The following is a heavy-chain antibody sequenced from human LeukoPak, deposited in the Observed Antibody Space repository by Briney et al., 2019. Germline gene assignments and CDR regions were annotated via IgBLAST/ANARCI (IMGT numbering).Heavy chain of an antibody. CDR2: MNPNSSNT. V-gene: IGHV1-8*01. Sequence: ASVKVSCKASGYTFASYDINWVRQATGQGLEWMGRMNPNSSNTGYAQKFQGRVTMTRNTSISTAYTELSSLRFEDTAVYYCARGVAGTAGYHYYGMDVWGQGTTVTVSS. J-gene: IGHJ6*02. CDR1: GYTFASYD. CDR3: ARGVAGTAGYHYYGMDV. D-gene: IGHD6-19*01.